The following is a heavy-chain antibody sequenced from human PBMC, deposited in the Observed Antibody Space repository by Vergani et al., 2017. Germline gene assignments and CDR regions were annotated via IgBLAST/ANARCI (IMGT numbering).Heavy chain of an antibody. CDR2: IHYDGSHE. CDR1: GFSFSSFG. Sequence: QVQLVESGGGVVQPGRSLRLSCAASGFSFSSFGFHWVRQAPGKGLEWVAFIHYDGSHEYYIDSVKGRFTISRDNSKNTLYLQMNSLRAEDTAVYYCARDQVGTMVRGVGRPWYFDYWGQGTLVTVSS. V-gene: IGHV3-33*01. CDR3: ARDQVGTMVRGVGRPWYFDY. D-gene: IGHD3-10*01. J-gene: IGHJ4*02.